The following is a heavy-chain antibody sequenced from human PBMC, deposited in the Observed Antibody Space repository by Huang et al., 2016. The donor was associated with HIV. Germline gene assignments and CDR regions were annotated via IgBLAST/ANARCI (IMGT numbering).Heavy chain of an antibody. J-gene: IGHJ4*02. CDR1: GGSFSGYY. CDR2: INNIGKT. CDR3: AREKAADSAWYGVYYFDY. Sequence: QVQLRQWGAGLVKPSETLSLTCAVYGGSFSGYYWTWIRLSPGKGLEWIGEINNIGKTNYKPSWKSRVTISKDTAKNQFSLQLTAVSAADTGVYFCAREKAADSAWYGVYYFDYWGEGALVTVTS. V-gene: IGHV4-34*01. D-gene: IGHD6-19*01.